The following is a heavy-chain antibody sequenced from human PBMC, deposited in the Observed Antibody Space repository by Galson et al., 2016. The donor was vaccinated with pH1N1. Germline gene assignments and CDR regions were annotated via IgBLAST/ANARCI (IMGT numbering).Heavy chain of an antibody. J-gene: IGHJ4*02. CDR2: INIDGSRT. CDR1: GFTFSNYW. CDR3: TREPYYPYNLDS. D-gene: IGHD1-26*01. V-gene: IGHV3-74*01. Sequence: SLRLSCAASGFTFSNYWMNWVRQVPGKGLMWVSRINIDGSRTIYADSVKGRFIISRDNAKNTLYLQIHSLTAGDTAVYYCTREPYYPYNLDSWGQGTLVAVSS.